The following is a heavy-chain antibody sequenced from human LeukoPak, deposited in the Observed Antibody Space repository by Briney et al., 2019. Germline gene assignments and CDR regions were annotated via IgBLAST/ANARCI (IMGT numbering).Heavy chain of an antibody. V-gene: IGHV3-7*05. J-gene: IGHJ4*02. CDR2: IKEDGSDK. Sequence: GGSLRLSCAASGLTFTNYGMSWVRQAPGKGLEWVANIKEDGSDKYYVGSVKGRFTISRDNAKNSQYLQMNSLRAEDTAVYYCARDTGYNTFDYWGQGTLVTVSS. CDR3: ARDTGYNTFDY. CDR1: GLTFTNYG. D-gene: IGHD5-24*01.